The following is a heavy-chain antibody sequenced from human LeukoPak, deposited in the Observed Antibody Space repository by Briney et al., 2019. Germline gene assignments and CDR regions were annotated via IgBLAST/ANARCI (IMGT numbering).Heavy chain of an antibody. CDR2: VRQDGSET. J-gene: IGHJ4*02. CDR3: TTSDESSGTN. V-gene: IGHV3-7*01. CDR1: GFTFRNFW. D-gene: IGHD3-22*01. Sequence: GGSLRLSCAASGFTFRNFWMSWVRQAPGKGLEWLASVRQDGSETYYLDSVKGRFTISRDNAKNSLYLEMNSLRGEDTAVYYCTTSDESSGTNWGQGTLVTVSS.